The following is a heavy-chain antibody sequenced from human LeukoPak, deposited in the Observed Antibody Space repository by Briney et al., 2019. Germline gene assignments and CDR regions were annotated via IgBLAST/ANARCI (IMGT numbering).Heavy chain of an antibody. Sequence: PGRSLRLSCAASGFTFSSYAMHWVRQAPGKGLEWVAVISYDGSNKYYADSVKGRFTISRDNSKNTLYLQMNSLRAGDTAVYYCARAFQTGHDAFDIWGQGTMVTVSS. V-gene: IGHV3-30*04. CDR2: ISYDGSNK. J-gene: IGHJ3*02. CDR3: ARAFQTGHDAFDI. CDR1: GFTFSSYA. D-gene: IGHD1-1*01.